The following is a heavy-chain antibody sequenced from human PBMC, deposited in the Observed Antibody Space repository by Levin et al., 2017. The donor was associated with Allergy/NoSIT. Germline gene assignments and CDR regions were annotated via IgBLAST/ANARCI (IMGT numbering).Heavy chain of an antibody. CDR2: VNPDNGGT. CDR3: AREGRAGTTKTFDS. Sequence: GESLKISCKASGYTFTGYYMHWVRQAPGQGLEWMGWVNPDNGGTNYAQQFQGRVTMTRDTSISTAYMELSRMTSDDTAVYYCAREGRAGTTKTFDSWGQGTLVTVSS. CDR1: GYTFTGYY. D-gene: IGHD1-1*01. J-gene: IGHJ4*02. V-gene: IGHV1-2*02.